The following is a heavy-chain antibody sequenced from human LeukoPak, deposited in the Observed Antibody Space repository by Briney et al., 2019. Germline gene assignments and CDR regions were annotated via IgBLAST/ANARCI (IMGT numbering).Heavy chain of an antibody. CDR2: ISGSVGST. CDR3: AKALYDLWSGYFDY. CDR1: GFTFRNYA. Sequence: PGGSLRLSCAASGFTFRNYAMTWVRQAPGKGLEWVSAISGSVGSTYYADSVVGRFTISRDNSKNTLSLQMSSLRAGDTALYFCAKALYDLWSGYFDYWGQATLVTVSS. D-gene: IGHD3-3*01. V-gene: IGHV3-23*01. J-gene: IGHJ4*02.